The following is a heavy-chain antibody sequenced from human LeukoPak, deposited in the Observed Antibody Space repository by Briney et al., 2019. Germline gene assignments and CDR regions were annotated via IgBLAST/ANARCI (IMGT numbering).Heavy chain of an antibody. V-gene: IGHV3-23*01. J-gene: IGHJ4*02. Sequence: TGGSLRLSCAASGFTFSSYAMSWVRQAPGKGLEWDSAISGSGGSTYYADSVKGRFTISRDNSKNTLYLQMNSLRAEDTAVYYCAKEEAVLGSSIDYWGQGTLVTVSS. CDR2: ISGSGGST. D-gene: IGHD6-13*01. CDR1: GFTFSSYA. CDR3: AKEEAVLGSSIDY.